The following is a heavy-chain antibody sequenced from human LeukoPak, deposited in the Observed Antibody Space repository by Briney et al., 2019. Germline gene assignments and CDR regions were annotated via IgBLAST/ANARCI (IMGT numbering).Heavy chain of an antibody. CDR1: GFTFSSYS. Sequence: GGSLRLSCAASGFTFSSYSMNWVRQAPGKGLEWVSSISSSSSYIYYAGSVKGRFTISRDNAKNSLYLQMNSLRAEDTAVYYCASSRAGGSSRGRNDYWGQGTLVTVSS. J-gene: IGHJ4*02. CDR3: ASSRAGGSSRGRNDY. V-gene: IGHV3-21*01. CDR2: ISSSSSYI. D-gene: IGHD6-13*01.